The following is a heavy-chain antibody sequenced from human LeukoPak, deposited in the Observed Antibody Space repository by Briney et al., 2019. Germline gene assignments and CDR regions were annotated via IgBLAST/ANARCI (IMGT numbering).Heavy chain of an antibody. CDR2: INTNSGDT. V-gene: IGHV1-2*02. J-gene: IGHJ3*02. CDR1: GYVFTGYY. CDR3: ARDRTGTTYSFDI. D-gene: IGHD1-7*01. Sequence: ASVKVSCKASGYVFTGYYMYWVRQAPGQGLEWMGWINTNSGDTNYAQKFQGRVTMTRDTSISTVYMELTSLGSDDTAVYYCARDRTGTTYSFDIWGQGTMVTVSS.